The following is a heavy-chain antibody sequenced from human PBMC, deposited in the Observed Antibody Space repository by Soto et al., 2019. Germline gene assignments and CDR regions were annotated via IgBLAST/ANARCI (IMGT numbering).Heavy chain of an antibody. Sequence: QVQLQESGPGLVKPSQTLSLTCTVSGGSISSGGFYWSWIRQHPGKGLEVIGYIFSIGGTYYNPSLKSRVSISVDTSKNQFSLRLRSVTAADTALYYCARLWTGFYNDRPTSFDYWGPGTLVTVSS. V-gene: IGHV4-31*03. J-gene: IGHJ4*02. CDR1: GGSISSGGFY. CDR2: IFSIGGT. CDR3: ARLWTGFYNDRPTSFDY. D-gene: IGHD3-9*01.